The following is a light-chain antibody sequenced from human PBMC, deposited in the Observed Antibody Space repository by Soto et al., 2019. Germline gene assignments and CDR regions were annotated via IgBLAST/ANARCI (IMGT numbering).Light chain of an antibody. CDR2: DGS. V-gene: IGKV3-15*01. CDR3: QQYDDWPIT. Sequence: EIVLPQSQSTLSLSPGERSTLSCISSQSVRSNLAWYQHKPGQAPRLLIYDGSTRALGIPARFSGSESGTEFTLTISSLQSEDFAVYFCQQYDDWPITFGQGTRLEIK. J-gene: IGKJ5*01. CDR1: QSVRSN.